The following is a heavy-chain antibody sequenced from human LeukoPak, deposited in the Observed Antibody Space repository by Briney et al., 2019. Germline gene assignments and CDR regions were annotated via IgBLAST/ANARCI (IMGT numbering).Heavy chain of an antibody. J-gene: IGHJ4*02. CDR2: ISGSGGST. V-gene: IGHV3-23*01. CDR1: GFTFSSYA. CDR3: AKDRSAYSSGWYFKD. Sequence: GGSLRLSCAASGFTFSSYAMSWVRQAPGKALEWVSAISGSGGSTYYADFVKGRFTISRDNSKNTLYLQMNSLRAEDTAVYYCAKDRSAYSSGWYFKDWGQGTLVTVSS. D-gene: IGHD6-19*01.